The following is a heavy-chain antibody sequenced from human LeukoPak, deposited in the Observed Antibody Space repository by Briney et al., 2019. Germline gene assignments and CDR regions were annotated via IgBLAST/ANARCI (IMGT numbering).Heavy chain of an antibody. CDR1: GFTFSDYY. J-gene: IGHJ4*02. Sequence: GSLRLSCAASGFTFSDYYMSWIRQAPGKGLEWISYISSSGSTIYYADSVKGRFTISRDNAKNSLYLQMNSLRAEDTAVYYRARRSTRYCGGDCYFDYWGQGTLVTVSS. D-gene: IGHD2-21*02. CDR2: ISSSGSTI. CDR3: ARRSTRYCGGDCYFDY. V-gene: IGHV3-11*01.